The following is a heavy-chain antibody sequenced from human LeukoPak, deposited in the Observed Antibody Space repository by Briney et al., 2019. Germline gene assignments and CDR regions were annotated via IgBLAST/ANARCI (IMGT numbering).Heavy chain of an antibody. D-gene: IGHD2-2*01. Sequence: ASVKVSCKASGYTFTGYYMHRVRQAPGQGLEWMGWINPNSGGTNYAQKFQGRVTMTRDTSISTAYMELSRLRSDDTAVYYCALGGDIVVVPAASPFDYWGQGTLVTVSS. J-gene: IGHJ4*02. CDR3: ALGGDIVVVPAASPFDY. CDR2: INPNSGGT. CDR1: GYTFTGYY. V-gene: IGHV1-2*02.